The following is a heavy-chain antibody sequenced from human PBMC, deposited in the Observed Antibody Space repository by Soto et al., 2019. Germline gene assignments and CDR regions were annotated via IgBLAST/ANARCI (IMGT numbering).Heavy chain of an antibody. CDR1: W. CDR3: VSDMQFWCLDS. CDR2: MNTDGSAA. Sequence: WVHRIIKKKKKGVVWGSRMNTDGSAAMYVDSVKGRFTISRDNAKNTLYLHMNSLRAEDSAVYYCVSDMQFWCLDSCCQATPVTVSP. J-gene: IGHJ4*02. D-gene: IGHD2-8*02. V-gene: IGHV3-74*03.